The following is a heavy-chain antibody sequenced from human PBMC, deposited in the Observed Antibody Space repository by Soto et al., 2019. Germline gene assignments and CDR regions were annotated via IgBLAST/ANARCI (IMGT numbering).Heavy chain of an antibody. Sequence: SETLSLTCAVYGGSFSGHSWTWIRQSPGKGLEWIGDINHSGRVNYSPSLKSRVTISLDTSKNQFSLTLSAVTAADTAMYYCSTRAYDTNGYYRFDPWGQGTLVTV. V-gene: IGHV4-34*01. J-gene: IGHJ5*01. CDR2: INHSGRV. CDR3: STRAYDTNGYYRFDP. CDR1: GGSFSGHS. D-gene: IGHD3-22*01.